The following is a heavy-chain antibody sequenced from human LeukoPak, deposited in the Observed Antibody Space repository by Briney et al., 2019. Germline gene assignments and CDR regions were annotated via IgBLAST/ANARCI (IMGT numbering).Heavy chain of an antibody. J-gene: IGHJ6*04. CDR1: GGSISSYY. CDR2: IYYSGST. D-gene: IGHD6-13*01. V-gene: IGHV4-59*01. CDR3: ARDMRARVFYYGLGV. Sequence: PSETLSLTCTVSGGSISSYYWSWIRQPPGQGLEWLGYIYYSGSTNYNPSLKSRVTISVDTSKNQSSLKLSSVTAADTAVYYCARDMRARVFYYGLGVWGKGTTVTVSS.